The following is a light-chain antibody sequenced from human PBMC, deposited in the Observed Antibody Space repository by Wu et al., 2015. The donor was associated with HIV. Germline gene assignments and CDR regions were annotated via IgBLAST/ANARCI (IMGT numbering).Light chain of an antibody. CDR3: QQYYGYPYT. Sequence: DIQMTQSPSTLSASAGDRVTITCRANQSISSWLAWYQQKLGKAPKLLIFKASTLENDVPSRFSGSGSGTEFTLTINSLQPDDFATYYSQQYYGYPYTFGQGTTLEIK. V-gene: IGKV1-5*03. J-gene: IGKJ2*01. CDR1: QSISSW. CDR2: KAS.